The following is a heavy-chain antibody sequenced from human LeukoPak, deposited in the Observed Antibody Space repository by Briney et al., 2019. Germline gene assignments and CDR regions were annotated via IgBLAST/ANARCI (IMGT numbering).Heavy chain of an antibody. CDR2: INPNSGGT. V-gene: IGHV1-2*02. CDR3: ERAVAGTTETDDY. D-gene: IGHD6-19*01. CDR1: GYTFTGYY. Sequence: ASVKVSRKASGYTFTGYYMHWVRQAPGQGLEWMGWINPNSGGTNYAQKFQGRVTMTRDTSISTAYMELSRLRSDDTAVYYCERAVAGTTETDDYWGQGTLVTVSS. J-gene: IGHJ4*02.